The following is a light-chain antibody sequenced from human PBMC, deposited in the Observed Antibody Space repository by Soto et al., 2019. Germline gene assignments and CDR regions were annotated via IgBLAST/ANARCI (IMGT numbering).Light chain of an antibody. CDR1: RSVFYSPNNENY. Sequence: DIVMTQSPDSLAVSLGERATINCKSSRSVFYSPNNENYLGWYKQKPGRPPKLLIYWASNRESGVPDLFSVSGSGTNSTLAISSLQAEDVAVYYCQQYSSVPWTFGKGTKVEIK. CDR3: QQYSSVPWT. V-gene: IGKV4-1*01. CDR2: WAS. J-gene: IGKJ1*01.